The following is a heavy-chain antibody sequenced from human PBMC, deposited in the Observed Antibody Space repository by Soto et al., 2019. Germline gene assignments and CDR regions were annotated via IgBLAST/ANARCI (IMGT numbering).Heavy chain of an antibody. CDR1: GDPIISDNFY. J-gene: IGHJ4*02. CDR2: ISHSGIT. V-gene: IGHV4-30-4*01. D-gene: IGHD2-15*01. Sequence: SETLSLTCTVSGDPIISDNFYWSWTRQPPGKGLEWIGYISHSGITYYTSSLRSRGTLSVDTPNNQFSLRLNSATAANTALYFCARVRATKDSDYFDYWGQGVLVTVSS. CDR3: ARVRATKDSDYFDY.